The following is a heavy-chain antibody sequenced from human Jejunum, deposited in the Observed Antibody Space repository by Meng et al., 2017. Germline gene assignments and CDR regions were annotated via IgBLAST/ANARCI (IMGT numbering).Heavy chain of an antibody. Sequence: ASVKVSCKASGYTFTTYDINWVRQATGQALEWMGWMNPNSGSTGYAQKFQGRVTITRDTSISTAYMELSSLRSDDTAVYYCATLACTGGDCLIRGRENWFDPWDQGTLVTVSS. V-gene: IGHV1-8*03. CDR2: MNPNSGST. J-gene: IGHJ5*02. CDR3: ATLACTGGDCLIRGRENWFDP. CDR1: GYTFTTYD. D-gene: IGHD2-8*02.